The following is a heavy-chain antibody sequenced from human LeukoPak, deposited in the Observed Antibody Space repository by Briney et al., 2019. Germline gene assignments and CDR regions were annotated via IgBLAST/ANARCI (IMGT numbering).Heavy chain of an antibody. CDR2: INHSGST. D-gene: IGHD3-3*01. J-gene: IGHJ6*03. V-gene: IGHV4-34*01. Sequence: PSETLSLTCAVYIGSFSGYYWSWIRQPPGKGLEWIGEINHSGSTNYNPSLKSRVTISVDTSKNQFSLKLSSVTAADTAVYYCARVSQYYDFWSGPHYYMDVWGKGTTVTVSS. CDR3: ARVSQYYDFWSGPHYYMDV. CDR1: IGSFSGYY.